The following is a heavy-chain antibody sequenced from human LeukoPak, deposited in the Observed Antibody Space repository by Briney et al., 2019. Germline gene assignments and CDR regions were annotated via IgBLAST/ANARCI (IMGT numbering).Heavy chain of an antibody. CDR1: GGSISSYY. V-gene: IGHV4-59*01. J-gene: IGHJ4*02. CDR3: ARDIYSSSWTAPYY. D-gene: IGHD6-13*01. Sequence: SETLSLTCTVSGGSISSYYWSWIRQPPEKGLEWIGYIHYSGSTNYNPSLKSRVTISVETSKNQFSLKLTSVTAADTAVYYCARDIYSSSWTAPYYWGQGTLVTVSS. CDR2: IHYSGST.